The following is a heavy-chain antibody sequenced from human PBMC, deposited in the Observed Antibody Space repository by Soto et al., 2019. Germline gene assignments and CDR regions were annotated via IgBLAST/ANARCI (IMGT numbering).Heavy chain of an antibody. CDR1: GYDFTSYG. D-gene: IGHD2-21*01. CDR3: ARGGLVASIHDAFEI. Sequence: QGQLLQSGDEVKKPGASVRVSCRASGYDFTSYGISWVRQAPGQGLEWVAGIIAYNGKRNTAQKFQGRGTMTLQTSPEAALMELGDPRSPTRPVCPCARGGLVASIHDAFEIWGQGTMVAVSS. V-gene: IGHV1-18*01. J-gene: IGHJ3*02. CDR2: IIAYNGKR.